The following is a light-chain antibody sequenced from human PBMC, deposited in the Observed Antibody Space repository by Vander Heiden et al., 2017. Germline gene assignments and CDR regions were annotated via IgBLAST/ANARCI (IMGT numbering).Light chain of an antibody. Sequence: QPVLTQPPPVSGAPGQRVTISCTGSSSNIGAGYDVHWYQQLPGTAPKLLMYGKSNRPSGFPDRFSSSKSGTSASLAITGLQAEDEADYYCQSYDSSLSGPWVFGGGTKLTVL. CDR2: GKS. CDR1: SSNIGAGYD. V-gene: IGLV1-40*01. CDR3: QSYDSSLSGPWV. J-gene: IGLJ3*02.